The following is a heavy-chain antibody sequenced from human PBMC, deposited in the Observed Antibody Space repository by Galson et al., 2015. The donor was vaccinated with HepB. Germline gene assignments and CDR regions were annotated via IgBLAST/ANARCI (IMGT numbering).Heavy chain of an antibody. D-gene: IGHD5-24*01. Sequence: QSGAEVKKPGESLKISCKGSGYSFTSYWIGWVRQMPGKGLEWMGIIYPGDSDTRYSPSFQGQVTISADKSISTAYLQWSSLKASDTAMYYCARLDRRNPLNGYNQYVDYWGQGTLVTVSS. V-gene: IGHV5-51*01. CDR1: GYSFTSYW. J-gene: IGHJ4*02. CDR2: IYPGDSDT. CDR3: ARLDRRNPLNGYNQYVDY.